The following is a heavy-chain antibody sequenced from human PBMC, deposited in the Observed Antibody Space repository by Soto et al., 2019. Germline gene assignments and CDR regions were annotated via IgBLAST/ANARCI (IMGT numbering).Heavy chain of an antibody. D-gene: IGHD3-16*01. CDR3: AHSLYDYVWGTNWFDP. J-gene: IGHJ5*02. CDR1: GFSLSTSGVG. V-gene: IGHV2-5*02. CDR2: IYWDDDK. Sequence: QITLKESGPTLVKPTQTLTLTCTFSGFSLSTSGVGAGWIRQPPGKALEWLALIYWDDDKRYSPSLKSRLTITKVTSKNQVVLTMTNMDPVDTATYYCAHSLYDYVWGTNWFDPWGQGTLVTVSS.